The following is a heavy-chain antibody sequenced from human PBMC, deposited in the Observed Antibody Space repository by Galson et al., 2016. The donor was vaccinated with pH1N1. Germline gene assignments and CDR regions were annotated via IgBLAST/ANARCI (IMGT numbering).Heavy chain of an antibody. D-gene: IGHD3-10*01. CDR3: ARGRIDSAGSGSYYSNCYYGMAV. CDR1: GDSMTSGFYY. J-gene: IGHJ6*02. CDR2: IYTSGGT. Sequence: LSLTCSVSGDSMTSGFYYWSWIRQPAGKGLEYIGYIYTSGGTNYSPSLKSRLTISVDTSKNQVSLKLSSVTAADTAVYYCARGRIDSAGSGSYYSNCYYGMAVWGQGTTVTVSS. V-gene: IGHV4-61*09.